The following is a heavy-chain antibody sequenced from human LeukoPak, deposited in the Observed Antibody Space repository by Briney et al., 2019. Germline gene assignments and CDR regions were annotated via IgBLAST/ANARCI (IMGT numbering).Heavy chain of an antibody. J-gene: IGHJ5*02. CDR1: GFAFSTYA. CDR3: ARRLEYSSSSGPRRASYNWFDP. D-gene: IGHD6-6*01. CDR2: ISYDGNIK. V-gene: IGHV3-30-3*01. Sequence: PGGSLRLSCAASGFAFSTYAIQWVRQAPGKVLEWVALISYDGNIKFYADSVKGRSTISRDNSNNTVSLQMNSLRAEDTAVYYCARRLEYSSSSGPRRASYNWFDPWGQGTLVTVSS.